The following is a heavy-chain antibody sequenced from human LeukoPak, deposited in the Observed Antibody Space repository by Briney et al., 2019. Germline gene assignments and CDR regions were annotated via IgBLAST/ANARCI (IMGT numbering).Heavy chain of an antibody. J-gene: IGHJ4*02. CDR1: GYSFTNNW. CDR2: IFPADSDT. CDR3: ARPGYSSSLDY. Sequence: PGESLTISCKGSGYSFTNNWIGWVRQMPGKGLVWMGIIFPADSDTRYSPSFQGQVTISADKSISTAYLQWSSLKASDSAMYYCARPGYSSSLDYWGQGTLVTVSS. V-gene: IGHV5-51*01. D-gene: IGHD6-13*01.